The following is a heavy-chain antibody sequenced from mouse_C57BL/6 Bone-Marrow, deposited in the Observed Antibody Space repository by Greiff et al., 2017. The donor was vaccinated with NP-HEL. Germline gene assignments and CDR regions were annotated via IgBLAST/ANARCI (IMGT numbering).Heavy chain of an antibody. J-gene: IGHJ3*01. D-gene: IGHD3-2*02. V-gene: IGHV10-1*01. Sequence: EVKLVESGGGLVQPKGSLKLSCAASGFSFNTYAMNWVRQAPGKGLEWVARIRSKSNNYATYYADSVKDRFTISRDDSESMLYLQMNNLKTEDTAMYYCVRQLSSCFAYWGQGTLVTVSA. CDR1: GFSFNTYA. CDR3: VRQLSSCFAY. CDR2: IRSKSNNYAT.